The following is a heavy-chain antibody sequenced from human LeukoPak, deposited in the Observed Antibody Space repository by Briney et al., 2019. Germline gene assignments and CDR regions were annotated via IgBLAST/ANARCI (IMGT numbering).Heavy chain of an antibody. CDR3: APREEDYDFRSGHEYNWFDP. Sequence: SETLSLTCAVYGGSFSGYYWSWIRQPPGKGLEWIGEINHSGSTNYNPSLKSRVTISVDTSKNQFSLKLSSVTAADTAVYYCAPREEDYDFRSGHEYNWFDPWGQGTLVTVSS. CDR2: INHSGST. D-gene: IGHD3-3*01. CDR1: GGSFSGYY. V-gene: IGHV4-34*01. J-gene: IGHJ5*02.